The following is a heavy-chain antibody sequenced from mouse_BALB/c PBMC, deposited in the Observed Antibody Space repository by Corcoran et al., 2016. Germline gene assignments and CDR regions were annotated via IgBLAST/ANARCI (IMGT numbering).Heavy chain of an antibody. D-gene: IGHD2-12*01. V-gene: IGHV14-3*02. CDR1: GFNIKDTY. J-gene: IGHJ2*01. CDR3: ARRGDDGRFDY. Sequence: EVQLQQSGAELVKPGASVKLSCTASGFNIKDTYMHWVKQRPEQGLEWIGRIDPANGNTKYDPKFQGKATITADTSSKTAYLQLSSLTSEDTAVYYCARRGDDGRFDYWGQGTTLTVSS. CDR2: IDPANGNT.